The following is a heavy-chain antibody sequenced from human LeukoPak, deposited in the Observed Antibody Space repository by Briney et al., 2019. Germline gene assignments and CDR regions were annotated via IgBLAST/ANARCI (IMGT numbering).Heavy chain of an antibody. CDR2: IYTSGST. CDR3: ARDTRQQLVRGRAFDI. Sequence: PSQTLALTCTVSGGSISSGSYYWSWIRQPAGKGLEWIGRIYTSGSTNYNPSLKSRVTISVDTSKNQFSLKLSSVTAADTAVYYCARDTRQQLVRGRAFDIWGQGTMVTVSS. J-gene: IGHJ3*02. V-gene: IGHV4-61*02. D-gene: IGHD6-13*01. CDR1: GGSISSGSYY.